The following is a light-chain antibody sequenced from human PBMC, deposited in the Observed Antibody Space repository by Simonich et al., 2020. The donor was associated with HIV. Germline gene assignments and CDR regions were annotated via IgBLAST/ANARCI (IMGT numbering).Light chain of an antibody. CDR3: QQYNNWPPYT. V-gene: IGKV3-15*01. CDR2: GAS. CDR1: KGVSSD. Sequence: EIVMTQSPATLSVSPGERTTISCRASKGVSSDLAWYQQKLDQAHRLLIYGASTRATGIPARCSGSGSGTEFTLTISSMQSEDFAVYYCQQYNNWPPYTFGQGTKLEIK. J-gene: IGKJ2*01.